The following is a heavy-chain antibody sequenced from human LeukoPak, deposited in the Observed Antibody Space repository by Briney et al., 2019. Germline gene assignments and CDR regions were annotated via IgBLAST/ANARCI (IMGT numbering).Heavy chain of an antibody. Sequence: PGGSLRLSCVASGFTFSDYWMSWVRQAPGKGLEWVANIKQDGSQTQYVDSVKGRFTISRDNAKNSVYLQMNSLRSEDTAFYHCARDRCSSTSCYNTPNWFDPWGQGTLVTVSS. J-gene: IGHJ5*02. CDR3: ARDRCSSTSCYNTPNWFDP. V-gene: IGHV3-7*03. CDR1: GFTFSDYW. CDR2: IKQDGSQT. D-gene: IGHD2-2*02.